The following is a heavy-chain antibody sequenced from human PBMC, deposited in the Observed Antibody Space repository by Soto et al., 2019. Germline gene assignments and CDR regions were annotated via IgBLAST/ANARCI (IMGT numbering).Heavy chain of an antibody. D-gene: IGHD6-19*01. CDR3: ARGDSSGWYGGGY. J-gene: IGHJ4*02. CDR1: GNSVSSYTST. CDR2: TYYRSKWYN. Sequence: SHTLSLPCAISGNSVSSYTSTLNLIIQSPSRGLEWLGRTYYRSKWYNDYAVSVKSRITINPDTSKNQFSLQLNSVTPEDTAVYYCARGDSSGWYGGGYWGQGTLVTVSS. V-gene: IGHV6-1*01.